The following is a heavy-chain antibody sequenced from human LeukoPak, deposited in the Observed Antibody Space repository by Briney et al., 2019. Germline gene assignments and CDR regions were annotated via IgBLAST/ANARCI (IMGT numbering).Heavy chain of an antibody. CDR1: GLSFSDNY. D-gene: IGHD2-2*03. J-gene: IGHJ4*02. V-gene: IGHV3-11*01. CDR3: AKGSHGWTFDV. CDR2: INSDGSMT. Sequence: GGSLRLSCAAPGLSFSDNYMAWLRQPPGKGLEWLSYINSDGSMTKYTASVQGRFTISRDNAKRSLFLQMNNLRANDTARYYCAKGSHGWTFDVWGQGSQVTVSS.